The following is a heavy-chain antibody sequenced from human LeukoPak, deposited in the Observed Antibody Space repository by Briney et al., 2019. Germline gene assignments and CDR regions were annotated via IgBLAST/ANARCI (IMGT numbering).Heavy chain of an antibody. CDR2: TYYSGST. Sequence: PSETLSLTCSVSGGSISSNGYYWGWIRQPPGKGLEWVGSTYYSGSTFDNPSLKSRVTISMDKSRNQFSLKLSSVTAADTAVYYCASNQWPSWYFDLWGRGTLVTVSS. CDR3: ASNQWPSWYFDL. CDR1: GGSISSNGYY. D-gene: IGHD6-19*01. V-gene: IGHV4-39*07. J-gene: IGHJ2*01.